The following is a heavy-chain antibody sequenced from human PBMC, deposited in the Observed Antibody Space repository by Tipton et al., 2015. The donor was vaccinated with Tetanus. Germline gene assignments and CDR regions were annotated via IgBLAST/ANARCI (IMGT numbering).Heavy chain of an antibody. CDR2: ISVYNDNT. CDR1: GYIFTNYG. V-gene: IGHV1-18*01. D-gene: IGHD6-13*01. CDR3: ARDSSSWYYYYYGMDV. Sequence: QLVQSGAEVKKPGASVKVSCKASGYIFTNYGISWVRQAPGQGLEWMGWISVYNDNTNYAQKLQGRVTMTTDTSTSTAYMEVRSLRSDDTAVYYCARDSSSWYYYYYGMDVWGQGTTVTVSS. J-gene: IGHJ6*02.